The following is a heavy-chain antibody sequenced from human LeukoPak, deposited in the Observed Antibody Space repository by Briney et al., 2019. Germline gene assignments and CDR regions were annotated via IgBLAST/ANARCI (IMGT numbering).Heavy chain of an antibody. CDR1: GGSFSGYY. V-gene: IGHV4-34*01. CDR3: ARARGSGIAPAY. Sequence: SETLSLNCAVYGGSFSGYYWSWIRQPPGKGLEWIGEINHSGSTNYNPSLKSRVTISVDTSKNQFSLKLSSVTAADTAVYYCARARGSGIAPAYWGQGTLVTVSS. J-gene: IGHJ4*02. D-gene: IGHD3-10*01. CDR2: INHSGST.